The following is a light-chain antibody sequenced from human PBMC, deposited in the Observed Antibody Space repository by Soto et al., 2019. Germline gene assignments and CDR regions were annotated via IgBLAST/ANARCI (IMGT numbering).Light chain of an antibody. CDR1: QSVSSSY. CDR2: GAS. Sequence: EIVLTQSPGTLSLSPGERATLSCRASQSVSSSYLAWYQQKPGQAPRLLIYGASSRATGIPDRFSGSGSGTDFALTFSILEPEDCAVYYCQQYGSSSWTFGQGTKVEIK. J-gene: IGKJ1*01. V-gene: IGKV3-20*01. CDR3: QQYGSSSWT.